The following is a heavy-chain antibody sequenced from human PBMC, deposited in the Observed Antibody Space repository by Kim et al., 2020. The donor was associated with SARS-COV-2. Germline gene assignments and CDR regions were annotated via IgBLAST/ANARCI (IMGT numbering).Heavy chain of an antibody. Sequence: GGSLRLSCAASGFTFSSYSMNWVRQAPGKGLEWVSSISSSSSYIYYADSVKGRFTISRDNAKNSLYLQMNSLRAEDTAVYYCARGAGYDFWSGYQNYYYGMDVWGQGTTVTVSS. V-gene: IGHV3-21*01. CDR3: ARGAGYDFWSGYQNYYYGMDV. CDR1: GFTFSSYS. J-gene: IGHJ6*02. D-gene: IGHD3-3*01. CDR2: ISSSSSYI.